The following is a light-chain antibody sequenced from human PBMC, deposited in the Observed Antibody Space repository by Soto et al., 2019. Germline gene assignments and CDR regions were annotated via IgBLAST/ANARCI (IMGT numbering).Light chain of an antibody. CDR2: DAS. Sequence: DIQMTQSPSTLSASVGDRVTITCRASQSISTWLAWYQQKPGKAPKLLIYDASSLESGVPSRFSGSGSGTEFTLTISSLQPDDFATYYCQQYNSYGTFGQRTKVNI. V-gene: IGKV1-5*01. CDR1: QSISTW. J-gene: IGKJ1*01. CDR3: QQYNSYGT.